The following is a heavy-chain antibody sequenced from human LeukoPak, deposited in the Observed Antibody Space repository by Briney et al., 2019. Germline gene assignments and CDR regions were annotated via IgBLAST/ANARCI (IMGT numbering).Heavy chain of an antibody. J-gene: IGHJ3*02. D-gene: IGHD3-10*01. CDR1: GYTFTSYG. Sequence: ASVKVSRKASGYTFTSYGISWVRQAPGQGLEWMGWISAYNGNTNYAQKLQGRVTMTTDTSTSTAYMELRSLRSDDTAVYYCAASHYYGSGSYIAFDIWGQGTMVTVSS. CDR2: ISAYNGNT. CDR3: AASHYYGSGSYIAFDI. V-gene: IGHV1-18*01.